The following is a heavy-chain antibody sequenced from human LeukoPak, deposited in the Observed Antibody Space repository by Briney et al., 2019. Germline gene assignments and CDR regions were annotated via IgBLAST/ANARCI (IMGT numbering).Heavy chain of an antibody. CDR3: ANSGLTPFDY. V-gene: IGHV3-30*02. CDR1: GFTFSSYG. J-gene: IGHJ4*02. D-gene: IGHD1-26*01. Sequence: PGGSMRLSCAASGFTFSSYGMHWVRQAPGKVLEWVAFIRYDGSNKYYADSVKGRFTISRDNSKNTLYLQMSSLRAEDTAVYYCANSGLTPFDYWGQGTLVTVSS. CDR2: IRYDGSNK.